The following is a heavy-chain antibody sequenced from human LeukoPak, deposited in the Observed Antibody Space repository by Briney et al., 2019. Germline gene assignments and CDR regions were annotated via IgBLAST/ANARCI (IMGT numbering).Heavy chain of an antibody. J-gene: IGHJ6*03. Sequence: PGRSLGLSCAASGFTFSNYGMHWVRQAPGRGLECVAVIWYDGKHQYYADSVKGRFNISRDNPKNMLYLQMNSLRVEDTAVYYCAKGPTQVLRFLRDGKTYYMDVWGKGTSVLVSS. V-gene: IGHV3-33*06. CDR1: GFTFSNYG. CDR2: IWYDGKHQ. CDR3: AKGPTQVLRFLRDGKTYYMDV. D-gene: IGHD3-3*01.